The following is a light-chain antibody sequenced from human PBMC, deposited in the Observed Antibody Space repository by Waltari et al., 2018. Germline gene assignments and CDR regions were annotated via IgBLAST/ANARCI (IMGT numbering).Light chain of an antibody. J-gene: IGLJ7*01. V-gene: IGLV2-11*01. CDR1: SSDVGNYNF. CDR2: DVV. CDR3: CSYAGSYTFV. Sequence: QSALPQPRSVSGSPGQPVTISCIGTSSDVGNYNFSPWYQQHPGNAPKLLIYDVVKRPSGVPDRFSGSKSGNTASLTISGLQTEDEADYYCCSYAGSYTFVFGGGTQLTVL.